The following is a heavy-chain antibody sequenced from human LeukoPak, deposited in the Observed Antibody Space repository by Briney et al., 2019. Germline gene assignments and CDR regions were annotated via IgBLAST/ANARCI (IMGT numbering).Heavy chain of an antibody. Sequence: GGSLRLSCSASGFTFSTYAMHWVRQAPGKGLEWVSSISSSSSYIYYADSVKGRFTISRDNAKNSLYLQMNSLRAEDTAVYYCARVPIAARRSYYYYYGMDVWGQGTTVTVSS. D-gene: IGHD6-6*01. CDR3: ARVPIAARRSYYYYYGMDV. J-gene: IGHJ6*02. CDR2: ISSSSSYI. V-gene: IGHV3-21*01. CDR1: GFTFSTYA.